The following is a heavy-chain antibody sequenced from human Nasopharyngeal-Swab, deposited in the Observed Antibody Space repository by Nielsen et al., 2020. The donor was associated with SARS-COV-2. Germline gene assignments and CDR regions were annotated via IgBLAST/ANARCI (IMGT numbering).Heavy chain of an antibody. V-gene: IGHV3-7*01. Sequence: VRQAPGKGLEWVANIKQDGSEKYYVDSVKGRFTISRDNAKNSLYLQMNSLRAEDTAVYYCARDFYGSGSYYNAYGMDVWGQGTTVTSP. CDR3: ARDFYGSGSYYNAYGMDV. D-gene: IGHD3-10*01. CDR2: IKQDGSEK. J-gene: IGHJ6*02.